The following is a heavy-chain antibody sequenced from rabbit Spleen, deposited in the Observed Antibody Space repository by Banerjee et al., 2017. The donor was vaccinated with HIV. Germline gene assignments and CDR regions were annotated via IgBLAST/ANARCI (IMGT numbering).Heavy chain of an antibody. Sequence: QSLEESGGDLVKPGASLTLTCTASGFSFSYSDYMCWVRQPPGKGPEWIACIGAGVSYTTYYATWAKGRFTCSKTSSTTVTLQMTSLTVADTATHFCARDTGSSFSSYGMDLWGPGTLVTVS. J-gene: IGHJ6*01. CDR1: GFSFSYSDY. CDR2: IGAGVSYTT. V-gene: IGHV1S40*01. D-gene: IGHD8-1*01. CDR3: ARDTGSSFSSYGMDL.